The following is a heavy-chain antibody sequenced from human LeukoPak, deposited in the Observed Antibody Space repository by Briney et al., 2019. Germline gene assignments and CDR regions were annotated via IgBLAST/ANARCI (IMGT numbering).Heavy chain of an antibody. J-gene: IGHJ6*02. Sequence: PGGSLRLSCAVSGITLSNYGMSWVRQAPGKGLEWVSAISGSGGSTYYADSVKGRFTISRDNSKNTLYLQMNSLRAEDTAVYYCAKDPAGVAAAGPIVWGQGTTVTVSS. D-gene: IGHD6-13*01. CDR3: AKDPAGVAAAGPIV. CDR1: GITLSNYG. V-gene: IGHV3-23*01. CDR2: ISGSGGST.